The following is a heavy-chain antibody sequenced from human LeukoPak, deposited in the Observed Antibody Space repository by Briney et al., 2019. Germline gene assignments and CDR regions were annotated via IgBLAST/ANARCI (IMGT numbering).Heavy chain of an antibody. CDR1: GFTFSSYG. Sequence: GGSLRLSCAASGFTFSSYGMSWVRQAPGKGLEWVSAISGSGGSTYYADSVKGRFTISRDNAKNTLYLQMNSLRAEDTAVYYCARELVDAFDIWGQGTMVTVSS. J-gene: IGHJ3*02. D-gene: IGHD6-13*01. V-gene: IGHV3-23*01. CDR3: ARELVDAFDI. CDR2: ISGSGGST.